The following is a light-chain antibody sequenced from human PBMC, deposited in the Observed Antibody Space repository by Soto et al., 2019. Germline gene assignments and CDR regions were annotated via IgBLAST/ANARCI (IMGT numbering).Light chain of an antibody. V-gene: IGKV3-20*01. Sequence: EIVLTQSPGTLSLSPGESATLSCRTSQTTSGKYLAWYQQRPGLAPRLLVYGASSRATGIPDRFSGSGSGTEFTLTISSLQPDDIATYYCQQYSSHPFTFGPGTKVDIK. CDR1: QTTSGKY. CDR3: QQYSSHPFT. CDR2: GAS. J-gene: IGKJ3*01.